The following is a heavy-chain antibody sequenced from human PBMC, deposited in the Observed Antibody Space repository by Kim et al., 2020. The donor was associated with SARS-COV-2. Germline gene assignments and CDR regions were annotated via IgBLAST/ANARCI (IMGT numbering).Heavy chain of an antibody. J-gene: IGHJ4*02. CDR3: TRHRGYSYGYGDY. Sequence: SNPSLKSRVTISVYTSKNQLSLKMSSVTAADTAVYYCTRHRGYSYGYGDYWGQGTLVTVSS. V-gene: IGHV4-39*01. D-gene: IGHD5-18*01.